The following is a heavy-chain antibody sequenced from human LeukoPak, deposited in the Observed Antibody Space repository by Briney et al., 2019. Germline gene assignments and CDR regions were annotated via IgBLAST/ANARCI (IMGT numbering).Heavy chain of an antibody. D-gene: IGHD1-26*01. CDR1: GFTFSTYW. V-gene: IGHV3-74*01. CDR3: ARESTVGPIQTDAFDF. CDR2: IHGVDGRT. J-gene: IGHJ3*01. Sequence: GGSLRLSCAGSGFTFSTYWMHWVRQAPGKGLVWVSRIHGVDGRTSYADSVKGRFTISRDNAKNTVYLQMNNLRAEDAAVYYCARESTVGPIQTDAFDFWGQGTMVTVSS.